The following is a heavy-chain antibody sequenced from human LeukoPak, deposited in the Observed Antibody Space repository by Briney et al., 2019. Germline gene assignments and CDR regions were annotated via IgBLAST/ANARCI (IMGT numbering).Heavy chain of an antibody. D-gene: IGHD2-21*02. V-gene: IGHV3-21*01. Sequence: KPGGSLRLSCAASGFTFSSYSMNWVRQAPGKGLEWVSSISSSSSYIYYADSVKGRFTISRDNAKNSLYLQMNSLRAEDTAVYYCARDLGEAYCGGDCSGWVNWFDPWGQGTLVTVSS. CDR2: ISSSSSYI. CDR3: ARDLGEAYCGGDCSGWVNWFDP. CDR1: GFTFSSYS. J-gene: IGHJ5*02.